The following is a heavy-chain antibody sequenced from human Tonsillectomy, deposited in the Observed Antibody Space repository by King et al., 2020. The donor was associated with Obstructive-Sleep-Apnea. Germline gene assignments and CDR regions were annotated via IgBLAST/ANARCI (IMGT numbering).Heavy chain of an antibody. Sequence: QLVQSGGGLVNPGGSLRLSCAVSGFTFSSYSMNWVRQAPGKGLAWCSSISRSSSYIYYADSVKGRFTISRDNAKNSLYLQMNSLRAEDTAVYYCARSPNTAALDYWGQGTLVTVSS. CDR2: ISRSSSYI. CDR1: GFTFSSYS. J-gene: IGHJ4*02. V-gene: IGHV3-21*01. CDR3: ARSPNTAALDY. D-gene: IGHD5-18*01.